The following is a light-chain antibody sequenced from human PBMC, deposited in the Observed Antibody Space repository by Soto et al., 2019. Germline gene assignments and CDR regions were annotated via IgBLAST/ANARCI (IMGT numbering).Light chain of an antibody. CDR1: QSLLNSNGYNY. Sequence: DIVRTEAPLSLPGSPGGPASNSCRTTQSLLNSNGYNYLDWYLQKPGKSPQLLIYLGSNRASGVPDRFSGSGSGTDFTLKISRVEAEDVGVYYCMQALQTPRTFGEGTNVDIK. CDR3: MQALQTPRT. J-gene: IGKJ1*01. V-gene: IGKV2-28*01. CDR2: LGS.